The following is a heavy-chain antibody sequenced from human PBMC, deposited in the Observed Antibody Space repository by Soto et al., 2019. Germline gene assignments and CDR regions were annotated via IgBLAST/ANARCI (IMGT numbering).Heavy chain of an antibody. CDR3: AGVQLWLLGEAFDI. J-gene: IGHJ3*02. V-gene: IGHV3-53*01. CDR1: GVTVSSNY. D-gene: IGHD5-18*01. Sequence: ESGGGLIQPGGSLRLSCAASGVTVSSNYMSWVRQAPGKGLEWVSVIYSGGSTYYADSVKGRFTISRDNSKNTLYLQMNSLRAEDTAVYYCAGVQLWLLGEAFDIWGQGTMVTVSS. CDR2: IYSGGST.